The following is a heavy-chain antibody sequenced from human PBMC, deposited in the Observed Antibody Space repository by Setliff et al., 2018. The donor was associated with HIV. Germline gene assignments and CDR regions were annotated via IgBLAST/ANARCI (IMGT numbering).Heavy chain of an antibody. J-gene: IGHJ3*02. D-gene: IGHD6-6*01. CDR1: GGPISSYY. V-gene: IGHV4-59*08. Sequence: LSLTCTVSGGPISSYYWSWIRQPPGKGLEWIGYLYYSGSTNYNPSLKSRVTISVDTSKNQFSLKLSSVTAADTAVYYCARHSSSRRHDAFDIWGQGTMVTVSS. CDR3: ARHSSSRRHDAFDI. CDR2: LYYSGST.